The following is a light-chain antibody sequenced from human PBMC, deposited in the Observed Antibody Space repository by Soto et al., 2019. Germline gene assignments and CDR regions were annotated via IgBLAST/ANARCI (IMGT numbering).Light chain of an antibody. J-gene: IGKJ2*01. Sequence: DIQMTQSPSSLSASVGDRVTITCRASQSIGNYLNWYQHKPGKAPNLLIYAASSLQSGVPSRFSGSGSGTDFTLTINSLQPEDFATYYCQQSHSSPYTFXQGTKADIK. CDR1: QSIGNY. CDR2: AAS. V-gene: IGKV1-39*01. CDR3: QQSHSSPYT.